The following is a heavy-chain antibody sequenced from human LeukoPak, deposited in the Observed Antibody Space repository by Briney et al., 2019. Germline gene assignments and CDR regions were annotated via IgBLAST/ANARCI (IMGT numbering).Heavy chain of an antibody. CDR3: ARAPPYCGGDCSDWYFDL. Sequence: GGSLRLSCVASGFTFSTYTMNWVRQAPGKGLEGVSSISSRSTYIYYAGSVKGRFTISRDNAKNSLYIQMTSLRAEDTAVYYCARAPPYCGGDCSDWYFDLWGRGTLVTVSS. CDR2: ISSRSTYI. D-gene: IGHD2-21*02. V-gene: IGHV3-21*01. J-gene: IGHJ2*01. CDR1: GFTFSTYT.